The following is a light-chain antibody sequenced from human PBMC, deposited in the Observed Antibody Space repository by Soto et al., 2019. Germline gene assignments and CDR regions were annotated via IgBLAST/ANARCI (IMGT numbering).Light chain of an antibody. CDR3: QQYGYSPPT. CDR2: GAS. V-gene: IGKV3-20*01. CDR1: QSVTRNY. J-gene: IGKJ1*01. Sequence: EIVLTQSPGTLSLSPGEGATLSCRASQSVTRNYLAWYQRKPGQAPRLLIYGASKRATGIPDRFSGSGSGTDFTLTISRLEPEDFAVYDCQQYGYSPPTFDLGTKVDIK.